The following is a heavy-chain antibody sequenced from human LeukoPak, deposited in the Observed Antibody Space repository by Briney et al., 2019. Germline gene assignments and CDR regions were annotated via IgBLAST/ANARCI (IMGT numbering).Heavy chain of an antibody. J-gene: IGHJ4*02. D-gene: IGHD2-2*01. CDR1: GGSISSSSYY. Sequence: PSETLSLTCTVSGGSISSSSYYWGWIRQPPGKGLEWIGRIYYSGSTYYNPSLKSRVTISVDTSKNQFSLKLSSVTAADTAVYYCARVQIGNIVVVPAAIDYWGQGTLVTVSS. V-gene: IGHV4-39*07. CDR3: ARVQIGNIVVVPAAIDY. CDR2: IYYSGST.